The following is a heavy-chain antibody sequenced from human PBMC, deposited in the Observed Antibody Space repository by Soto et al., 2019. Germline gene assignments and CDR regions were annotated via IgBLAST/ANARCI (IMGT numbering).Heavy chain of an antibody. V-gene: IGHV4-59*01. J-gene: IGHJ4*02. CDR1: GGSINNYY. D-gene: IGHD5-12*01. CDR3: ARVQMATLYFDH. Sequence: SETLSLTCYVSGGSINNYYWSWVRQPPGKGLEWIGYIYYSGTHNYNPSLESRLTISVDTSKNQFSLSLSSVTAADTAVYYCARVQMATLYFDHWGQGTLVTVS. CDR2: IYYSGTH.